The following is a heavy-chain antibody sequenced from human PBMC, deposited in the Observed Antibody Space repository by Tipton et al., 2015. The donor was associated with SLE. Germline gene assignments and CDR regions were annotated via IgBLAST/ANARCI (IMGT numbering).Heavy chain of an antibody. D-gene: IGHD1-26*01. V-gene: IGHV4-39*07. Sequence: TLSLTCFVSGDSIRSSTYSWAWIRQHPGKGLEWIGSVSYDGNTHRNPSLMSRVTLSVDTSKSQFSLKVHSVTATDTAMYYCARSSFLYRKPPNELDNWGQGTLVTVSS. CDR3: ARSSFLYRKPPNELDN. CDR1: GDSIRSSTYS. J-gene: IGHJ4*02. CDR2: VSYDGNT.